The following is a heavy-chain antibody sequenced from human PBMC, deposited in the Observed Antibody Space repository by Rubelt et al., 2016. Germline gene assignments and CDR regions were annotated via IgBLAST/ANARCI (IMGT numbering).Heavy chain of an antibody. J-gene: IGHJ4*02. D-gene: IGHD6-6*01. CDR1: GGSISSYY. CDR2: IYYSGST. CDR3: ARGVRIVARPNYFDY. V-gene: IGHV4-59*01. Sequence: QVQLQESGPGLVKPSETLSLTCTVSGGSISSYYWSWIRQPPGKGLEWIGYIYYSGSTNYNHSLKSRVTIPVDTSKNQLPLKLSSVTAADTAVYYCARGVRIVARPNYFDYWGQGTLVTVSS.